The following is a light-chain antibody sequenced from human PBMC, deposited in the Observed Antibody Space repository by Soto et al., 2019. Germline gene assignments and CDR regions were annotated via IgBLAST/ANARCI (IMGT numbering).Light chain of an antibody. CDR1: QSVSSNY. Sequence: EIVLTQSQGTLSLSPGEIDTLSCMTSQSVSSNYLAWYQQKPGQAPRLLIYGASNRATGIPDRFICSGSGTDFTRTMNRLESEDFAVYYCQQYGSSENFGQGIRVDIK. V-gene: IGKV3-20*01. CDR3: QQYGSSEN. CDR2: GAS. J-gene: IGKJ2*01.